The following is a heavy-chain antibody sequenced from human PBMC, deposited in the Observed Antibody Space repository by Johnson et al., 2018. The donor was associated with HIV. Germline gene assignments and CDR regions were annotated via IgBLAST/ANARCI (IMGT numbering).Heavy chain of an antibody. J-gene: IGHJ3*02. CDR3: ARRGCELWTTQNAFDI. Sequence: EVQLVESGGGLVQPGGSLRLSCAASGFTFSSYAMSWVRQAPGKGLAWVSAISGSGRSTYYADSAKGRFTISRDNSNNTLYLQMNSLRAEDTALYYCARRGCELWTTQNAFDIWVQGTMVTFSS. V-gene: IGHV3-23*04. CDR2: ISGSGRST. D-gene: IGHD1-1*01. CDR1: GFTFSSYA.